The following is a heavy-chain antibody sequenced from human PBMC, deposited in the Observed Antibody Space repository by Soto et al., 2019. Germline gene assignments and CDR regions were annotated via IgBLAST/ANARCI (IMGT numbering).Heavy chain of an antibody. CDR3: ARHGWLATMIGSYWFDP. V-gene: IGHV4-59*01. CDR1: GGSITSDY. CDR2: IFYTGIT. J-gene: IGHJ5*02. Sequence: SSETLSLTCTVSGGSITSDYWSWIRQSPGKGLEWIAFIFYTGITNYNPSLRSRVTISVDTSKNQCSLMLNSVTAADTAVYYCARHGWLATMIGSYWFDPWGQGTLVTVSS. D-gene: IGHD6-19*01.